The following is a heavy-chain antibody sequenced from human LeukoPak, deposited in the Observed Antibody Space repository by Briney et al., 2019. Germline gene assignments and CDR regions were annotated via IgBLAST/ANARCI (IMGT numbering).Heavy chain of an antibody. CDR1: GGSITGCY. CDR2: IYYTGTT. Sequence: SETLSLTCTVSGGSITGCYWSWIRQPPGKGLECIGYIYYTGTTIYNPSLKSRVTISVDTSNNQFSLKLSSATAADTAVYYCARLASGQAFDFWGQGTMVTVSS. D-gene: IGHD3-10*01. V-gene: IGHV4-59*01. CDR3: ARLASGQAFDF. J-gene: IGHJ3*01.